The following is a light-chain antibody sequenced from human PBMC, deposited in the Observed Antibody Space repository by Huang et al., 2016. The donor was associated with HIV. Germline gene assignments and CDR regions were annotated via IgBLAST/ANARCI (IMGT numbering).Light chain of an antibody. CDR1: QHIGTD. CDR3: QQYDDWPRT. CDR2: DSF. V-gene: IGKV3-15*01. J-gene: IGKJ1*01. Sequence: EIMLTQSPITLSVSPGERAVLSCRASQHIGTDLAWYKRRPGQAPRLIIYDSFTRAIGVPSRFSGSGSGADFTLSISGLQSEDFAVYYCQQYDDWPRTFGQGTKLEI.